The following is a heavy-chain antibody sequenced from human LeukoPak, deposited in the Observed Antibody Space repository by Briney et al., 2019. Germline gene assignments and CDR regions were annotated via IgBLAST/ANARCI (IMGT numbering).Heavy chain of an antibody. CDR2: IIPIFGTA. CDR1: GGTFSSYA. J-gene: IGHJ6*02. V-gene: IGHV1-69*01. CDR3: ATEVGVTMVRGRAYYYYGMDV. D-gene: IGHD3-10*01. Sequence: GSSVKVSCKASGGTFSSYAISWVRQAPGQGLEWMGGIIPIFGTANYAQKFQGRVTITADESTSTAYMELSSLRSEDTAVYYCATEVGVTMVRGRAYYYYGMDVWGQGTTVTVSS.